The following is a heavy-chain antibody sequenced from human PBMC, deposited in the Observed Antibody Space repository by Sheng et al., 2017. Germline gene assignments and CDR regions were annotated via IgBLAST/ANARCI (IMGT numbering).Heavy chain of an antibody. CDR1: GFTFSSYG. D-gene: IGHD6-6*01. CDR2: VSDDGSNR. CDR3: AKRYSSSSYYSFGMDV. Sequence: QVQLVESGGGVVQPGRSLRLSCAASGFTFSSYGMHWVRQAPGKGLEWVAVVSDDGSNRYYADSVRGRFTISRDNSKNTLYLQMNSLRTEDTAVYYCAKRYSSSSYYSFGMDVWGPGTRVTVSS. J-gene: IGHJ6*02. V-gene: IGHV3-30*18.